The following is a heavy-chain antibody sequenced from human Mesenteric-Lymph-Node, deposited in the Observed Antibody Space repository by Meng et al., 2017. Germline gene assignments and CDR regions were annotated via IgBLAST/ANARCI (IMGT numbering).Heavy chain of an antibody. CDR1: GGSISSSSYY. J-gene: IGHJ4*02. Sequence: SETLSLTCTVSGGSISSSSYYWGWIRQPPGKGLEWIGSIYYSGSTYYNPSLKSRVTISVDTSKNQFSLKLSSVTAADTAVYYCARGPNSGYYYWWGQGTLVTVSS. CDR2: IYYSGST. CDR3: ARGPNSGYYYW. V-gene: IGHV4-39*07. D-gene: IGHD3-22*01.